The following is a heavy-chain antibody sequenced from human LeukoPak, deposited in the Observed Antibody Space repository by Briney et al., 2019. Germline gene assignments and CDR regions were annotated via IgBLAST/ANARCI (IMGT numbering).Heavy chain of an antibody. J-gene: IGHJ6*04. Sequence: ASVKVSCKVSGYTLTELSMHWVRQAPGKGLEWMGGFDPEDGETIYAQKFQGRVTMTEDASTDTAYMELSSLRSEDTAVYYCATGWNDGYYYYGMDVWGKGTTVTVSS. V-gene: IGHV1-24*01. CDR2: FDPEDGET. CDR1: GYTLTELS. CDR3: ATGWNDGYYYYGMDV. D-gene: IGHD1-1*01.